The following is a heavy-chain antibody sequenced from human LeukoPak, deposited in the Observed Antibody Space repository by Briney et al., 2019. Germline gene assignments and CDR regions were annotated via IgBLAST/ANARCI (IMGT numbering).Heavy chain of an antibody. D-gene: IGHD6-6*01. CDR1: GFTVSSNY. J-gene: IGHJ5*02. V-gene: IGHV3-66*01. CDR3: ARGIYISSSLNWFDP. Sequence: PGGSLRLSCAAPGFTVSSNYMSWVRQAPGKGLEWVSVIYSGGSTYYADSVKGRFTISRDNSKNTLYLQMNSLRAEDTAVYYCARGIYISSSLNWFDPWGQGTLVTVSS. CDR2: IYSGGST.